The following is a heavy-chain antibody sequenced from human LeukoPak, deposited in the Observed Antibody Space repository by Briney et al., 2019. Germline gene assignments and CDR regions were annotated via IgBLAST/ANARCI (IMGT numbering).Heavy chain of an antibody. V-gene: IGHV3-7*01. CDR3: KSGGAAPGSFDN. CDR2: IKYDGDEE. D-gene: IGHD6-13*01. Sequence: GGSLRLSCAASGFTFSDYWMSWMRQAPGKGLEWVANIKYDGDEEYYVDSVRGRFTISRDNAKNSLYLQLNSLRVEDTAVYYCKSGGAAPGSFDNWGQGTLVTVSP. J-gene: IGHJ4*02. CDR1: GFTFSDYW.